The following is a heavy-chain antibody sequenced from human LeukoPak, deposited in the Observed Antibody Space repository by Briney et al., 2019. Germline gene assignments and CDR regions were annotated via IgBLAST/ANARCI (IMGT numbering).Heavy chain of an antibody. D-gene: IGHD2-2*01. V-gene: IGHV4-38-2*02. Sequence: PSETLSLTCAVSGYFISSGHYWGWIRQPPGKGLEWIGSIYTSGSTNYNPSLKSRVTMSVDTSKNQFSLKLSSVTAADTAVYYCARDILGYCSGTSCPTRWFDRWGQGTLVTVSS. CDR3: ARDILGYCSGTSCPTRWFDR. J-gene: IGHJ5*02. CDR2: IYTSGST. CDR1: GYFISSGHY.